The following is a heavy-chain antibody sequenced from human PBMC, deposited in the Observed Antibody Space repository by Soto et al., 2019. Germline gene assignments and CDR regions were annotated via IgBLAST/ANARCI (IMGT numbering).Heavy chain of an antibody. CDR3: AREGVYYYYGMDG. CDR2: ISSSSSTI. Sequence: EVQLVESGGSLVQPGGSLRLSCAASGFTFSSYSMNWVRQAPGKGLEWVSYISSSSSTIYYADSVKGRFTISRDNAKNTLYLQMNRLRDEDTAVYYCAREGVYYYYGMDGWGQGTTVTVSS. CDR1: GFTFSSYS. J-gene: IGHJ6*02. V-gene: IGHV3-48*02. D-gene: IGHD3-16*01.